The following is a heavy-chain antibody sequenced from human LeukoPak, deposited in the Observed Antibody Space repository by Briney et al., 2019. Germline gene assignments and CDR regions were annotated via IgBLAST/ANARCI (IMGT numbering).Heavy chain of an antibody. CDR3: VKEAGGDYTYFDY. Sequence: GGSLRLSCSASGFTFSSYAMYWVRQAPGKGLEYVSAISSNGGSTYYADSVKGRFTISRDNSKNTLYLQMSSLRAEDTAVYYCVKEAGGDYTYFDYWGQGTLVTVSS. D-gene: IGHD4-17*01. CDR2: ISSNGGST. J-gene: IGHJ4*02. V-gene: IGHV3-64D*06. CDR1: GFTFSSYA.